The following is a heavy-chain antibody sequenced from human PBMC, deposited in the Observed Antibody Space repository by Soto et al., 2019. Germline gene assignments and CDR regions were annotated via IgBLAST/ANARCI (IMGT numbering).Heavy chain of an antibody. CDR2: IIPIFGTA. V-gene: IGHV1-69*06. CDR3: AREKEDGSGSRD. J-gene: IGHJ4*02. CDR1: GGTFSSYS. Sequence: EASVEVSCKASGGTFSSYSISWVRQAPGQGLEWMGGIIPIFGTANYAQKFQGRVTISADKSTSTAYMELSILRSEDTAVYDCAREKEDGSGSRDWRKGTLVTVCS. D-gene: IGHD3-10*01.